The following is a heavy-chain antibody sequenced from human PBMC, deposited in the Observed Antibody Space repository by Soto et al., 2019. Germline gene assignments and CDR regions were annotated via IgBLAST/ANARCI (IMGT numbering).Heavy chain of an antibody. CDR1: GGTFSSYT. Sequence: QVQLVQSGAEVKKPGSSVKVSCKASGGTFSSYTISWVRQAPGQGLEWMGRIIPILGIANYAQKFQGRVTITADKSTSTAYMELRSLRSEDTAVYYCARLIVGATTNAFDIWGQGTMVTVSS. CDR3: ARLIVGATTNAFDI. CDR2: IIPILGIA. J-gene: IGHJ3*02. V-gene: IGHV1-69*02. D-gene: IGHD1-26*01.